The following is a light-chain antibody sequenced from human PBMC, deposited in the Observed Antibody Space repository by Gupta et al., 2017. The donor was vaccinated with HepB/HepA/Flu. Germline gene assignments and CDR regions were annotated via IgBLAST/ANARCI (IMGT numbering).Light chain of an antibody. V-gene: IGKV1-39*01. CDR3: QQSFIVPWT. J-gene: IGKJ1*01. CDR1: ETIRTS. CDR2: GAS. Sequence: DIQMTQSPSSLSASVGDRVTITCRASETIRTSLNWYQQKPNMAPKLLVSGASNLYSGVPARFSGRGFGTEFTLTITSLQPEDFATYYCQQSFIVPWTFGQGTNVETK.